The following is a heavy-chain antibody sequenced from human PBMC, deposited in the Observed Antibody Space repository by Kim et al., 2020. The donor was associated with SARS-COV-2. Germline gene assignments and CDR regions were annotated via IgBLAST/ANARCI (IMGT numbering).Heavy chain of an antibody. CDR3: ARPRGSSWYTNWFDP. J-gene: IGHJ5*02. CDR1: GGSFSGYY. CDR2: INHSGST. V-gene: IGHV4-34*01. Sequence: SETLSLTCAVYGGSFSGYYWSWIRQPPGKGLEWIGEINHSGSTNYNPSLKSRVTISVDTSKNQFSLKLSSVTAADTAVYYCARPRGSSWYTNWFDPWGQGTLVTVSS. D-gene: IGHD6-13*01.